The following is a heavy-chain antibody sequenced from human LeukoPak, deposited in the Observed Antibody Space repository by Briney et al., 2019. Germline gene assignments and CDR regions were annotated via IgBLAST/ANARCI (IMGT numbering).Heavy chain of an antibody. CDR3: ARSFGVTSHFDY. CDR2: IYHSGST. CDR1: GVSLSSGDYY. Sequence: PSETLSLTCTVTGVSLSSGDYYWSWIRQPPGKGLEWIGYIYHSGSTDYNPSLERRVIISVDTSKNQFSLKLSSVTAADTAVYYCARSFGVTSHFDYWGQGTLVTVSS. J-gene: IGHJ4*02. D-gene: IGHD2-21*02. V-gene: IGHV4-61*08.